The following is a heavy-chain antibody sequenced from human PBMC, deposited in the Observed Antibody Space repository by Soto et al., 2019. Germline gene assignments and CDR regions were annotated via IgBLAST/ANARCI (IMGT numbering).Heavy chain of an antibody. D-gene: IGHD6-19*01. Sequence: SGPTLVNPTQTLTLTCTFSGFSLSTSGMCVSWIRQPPGKALEWLARIDWDDDKYYSTSLKTRLTISKDTSKNQVVLTMTNMDPVDTATYYCARDLLDDSTYSSGFRPVGFDPWGQGTLVTVSS. CDR2: IDWDDDK. V-gene: IGHV2-70*11. CDR3: ARDLLDDSTYSSGFRPVGFDP. CDR1: GFSLSTSGMC. J-gene: IGHJ5*02.